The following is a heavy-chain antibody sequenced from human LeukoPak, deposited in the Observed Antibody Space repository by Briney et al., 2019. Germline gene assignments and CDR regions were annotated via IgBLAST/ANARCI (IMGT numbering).Heavy chain of an antibody. D-gene: IGHD6-6*01. CDR3: ARGPRWRLAARPFDY. J-gene: IGHJ4*02. CDR1: GGSFSGYY. V-gene: IGHV4-34*01. CDR2: INYSGST. Sequence: SETLSLTCAVYGGSFSGYYWNWIRQSPGKGLEWIAEINYSGSTNYNPSLKSRVTISIDTSKNQFSLKLSSVTAADTAVYYCARGPRWRLAARPFDYWGQGTLVTVSS.